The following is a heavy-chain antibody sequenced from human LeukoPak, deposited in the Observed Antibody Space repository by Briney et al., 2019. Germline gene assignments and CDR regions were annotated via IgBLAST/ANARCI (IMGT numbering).Heavy chain of an antibody. V-gene: IGHV1-24*01. Sequence: ASVKVSCKASGYTFPGYYMHWVRQAPGKGLEWMGGFDPEGGETIYAQKFQGRVTMTEDTSTDTAYMELSSLRSEDTAVYYCATDIVVVVAATPGFHSWGQGTLVTVSS. CDR3: ATDIVVVVAATPGFHS. D-gene: IGHD2-15*01. J-gene: IGHJ5*01. CDR2: FDPEGGET. CDR1: GYTFPGYY.